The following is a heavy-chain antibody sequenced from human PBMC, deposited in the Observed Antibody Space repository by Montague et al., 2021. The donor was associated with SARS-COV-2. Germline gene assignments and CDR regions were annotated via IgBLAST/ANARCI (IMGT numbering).Heavy chain of an antibody. J-gene: IGHJ6*02. CDR3: ARRGYSYFYYGMDV. V-gene: IGHV4-34*01. CDR2: INHSGSA. Sequence: SETLSLTCAVYGGSFSGSYWSWIRQPPGKGLEWVGEINHSGSANYNPSLKSRVSISVDTSKNQFSLTLSSVTAADTAVYYCARRGYSYFYYGMDVWGQGTTVTVSS. D-gene: IGHD5-24*01. CDR1: GGSFSGSY.